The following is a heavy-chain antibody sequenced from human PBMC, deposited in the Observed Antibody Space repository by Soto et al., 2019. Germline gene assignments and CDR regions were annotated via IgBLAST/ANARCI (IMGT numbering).Heavy chain of an antibody. D-gene: IGHD4-4*01. V-gene: IGHV2-5*02. CDR2: IYWDGDK. Sequence: QITLKESGPPLVKPTQTLTLTCTFSGFSLRTTGEGVGWIRQPPGKALEWLALIYWDGDKRYSPSLKSRLTIPQAPPKKPVALTMTNMAPWDPATYFWARARNSNLDYWGRGTLVTVSS. J-gene: IGHJ4*02. CDR1: GFSLRTTGEG. CDR3: ARARNSNLDY.